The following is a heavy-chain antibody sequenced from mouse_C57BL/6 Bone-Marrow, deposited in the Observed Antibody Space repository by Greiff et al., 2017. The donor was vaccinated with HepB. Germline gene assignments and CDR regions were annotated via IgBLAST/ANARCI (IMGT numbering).Heavy chain of an antibody. Sequence: QVHVKQSGAELARPGASVKLSCKASGYTFTSYGISWVKQRTGQGLEWIGEIYPRSGNTYYNEKFKGKATLTADKSSSTAYMELRSLTSEDSAVYFCARSNYYGSSFDYWGQGTTLTVSS. CDR3: ARSNYYGSSFDY. CDR2: IYPRSGNT. D-gene: IGHD1-1*01. J-gene: IGHJ2*01. CDR1: GYTFTSYG. V-gene: IGHV1-81*01.